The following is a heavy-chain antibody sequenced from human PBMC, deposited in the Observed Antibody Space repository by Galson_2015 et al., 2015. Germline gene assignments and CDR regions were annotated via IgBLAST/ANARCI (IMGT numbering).Heavy chain of an antibody. D-gene: IGHD6-6*01. CDR2: IYPGDSDT. CDR1: GYSFANNW. J-gene: IGHJ4*02. V-gene: IGHV5-51*01. Sequence: QSGAEVKKPGESLKLSCKGSGYSFANNWIGWVRQMPGKGLGWMGIIYPGDSDTRYSPSFQGQVTISADKSISTAYLQWSSLKASDTAIYYCARTPSYSTSARRYYFDYRGQGILVTVSS. CDR3: ARTPSYSTSARRYYFDY.